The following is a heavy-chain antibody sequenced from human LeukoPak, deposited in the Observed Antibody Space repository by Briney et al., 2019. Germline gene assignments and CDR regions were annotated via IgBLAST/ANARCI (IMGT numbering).Heavy chain of an antibody. V-gene: IGHV3-23*01. Sequence: TGGSLRLSCAASGFTFSSYAMSWVRQAPGKGLEWVPAISGSGGSTYYADSVKGRFTISRDNSKNTLYLQMNSLRAEDTAVYYCAKDFWDHGDYVDSFVGSFDYWGQGTLVTVSS. CDR3: AKDFWDHGDYVDSFVGSFDY. J-gene: IGHJ4*02. CDR1: GFTFSSYA. D-gene: IGHD4-17*01. CDR2: ISGSGGST.